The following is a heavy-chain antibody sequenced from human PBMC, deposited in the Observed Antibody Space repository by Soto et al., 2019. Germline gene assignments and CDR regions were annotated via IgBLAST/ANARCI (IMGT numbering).Heavy chain of an antibody. CDR2: IYPGDSDT. Sequence: PGESLKISCKGSGYSFTSYWIGWVRQMPGKGLELMGIIYPGDSDTRYSPSFQGQVTISADKSISTAYLQWSSLKASDTAMYYCARLSPYDSSGYYLGAFDIWGQGTMVTVSS. V-gene: IGHV5-51*01. CDR3: ARLSPYDSSGYYLGAFDI. D-gene: IGHD3-22*01. CDR1: GYSFTSYW. J-gene: IGHJ3*02.